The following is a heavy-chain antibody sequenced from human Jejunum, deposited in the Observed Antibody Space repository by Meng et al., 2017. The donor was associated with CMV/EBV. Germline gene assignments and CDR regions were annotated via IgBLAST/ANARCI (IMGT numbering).Heavy chain of an antibody. D-gene: IGHD5-18*01. CDR2: INGDGGVT. J-gene: IGHJ5*02. Sequence: SGFPFRSYGMHWVRQAPGKGLVWVSRINGDGGVTTYADSVQGRFTISRDNAKNTLYLQMNSLRAEDTAVYYCARGGGYSYAPFDPWGQGTLVTVSS. CDR1: GFPFRSYG. V-gene: IGHV3-74*01. CDR3: ARGGGYSYAPFDP.